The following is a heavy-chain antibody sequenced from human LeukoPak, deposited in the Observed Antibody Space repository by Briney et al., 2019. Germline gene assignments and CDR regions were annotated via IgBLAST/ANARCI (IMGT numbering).Heavy chain of an antibody. D-gene: IGHD2-15*01. CDR1: GYTFTNYA. CDR3: ARAPMAAATRVDY. Sequence: ASVKVSCKASGYTFTNYAISWVRQAPGQGLEWMGWISAYNDNTNYAQKFQGRVTTTTDTSTTTAYLELRSLRSDDRAVYYCARAPMAAATRVDYWGQGTLVTVSS. J-gene: IGHJ4*02. V-gene: IGHV1-18*01. CDR2: ISAYNDNT.